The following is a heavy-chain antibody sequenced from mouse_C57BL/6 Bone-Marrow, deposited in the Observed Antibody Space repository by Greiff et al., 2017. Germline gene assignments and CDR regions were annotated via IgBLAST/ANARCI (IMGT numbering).Heavy chain of an antibody. CDR3: ASGRGY. V-gene: IGHV1-50*01. CDR2: IDPSDSYT. D-gene: IGHD6-1*01. Sequence: VQLQQSGAELVKPGASVKLSCKASGYTFTSYWMQWVKQRPGQGLEWIGEIDPSDSYTNYNQKFKGKATLTVDTSSSTAYMQLSSLTSEDSAVYYCASGRGYWGQGTTLTVSS. J-gene: IGHJ2*01. CDR1: GYTFTSYW.